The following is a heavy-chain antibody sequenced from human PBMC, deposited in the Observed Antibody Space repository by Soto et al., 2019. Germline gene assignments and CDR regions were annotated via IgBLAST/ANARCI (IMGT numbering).Heavy chain of an antibody. V-gene: IGHV4-39*01. D-gene: IGHD5-12*01. CDR1: GVSXSSHGYF. Sequence: SETLSLTCTVSGVSXSSHGYFWGWIRQPPGKGLEWIGMISYSGSTYYSPSLKSRVTISADTSKNQLSLRLSSVTAADTAVFHCMNYNSGWKYWGQGTVVTAPQ. CDR2: ISYSGST. J-gene: IGHJ4*02. CDR3: MNYNSGWKY.